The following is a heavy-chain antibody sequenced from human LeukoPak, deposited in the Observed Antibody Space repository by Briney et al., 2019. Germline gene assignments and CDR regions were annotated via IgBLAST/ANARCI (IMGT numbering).Heavy chain of an antibody. D-gene: IGHD3-3*01. Sequence: SETLSLTCSVSGGSMNTHYWNWIRQPAGKGLEWIGRIYTSGSTNHNPSPKSRVIMSLDTSKSQFSLSLGSVTAADTAVYYCARDNNGLYFGVRGFDIWGQGKMVIVSS. V-gene: IGHV4-4*07. J-gene: IGHJ3*02. CDR3: ARDNNGLYFGVRGFDI. CDR1: GGSMNTHY. CDR2: IYTSGST.